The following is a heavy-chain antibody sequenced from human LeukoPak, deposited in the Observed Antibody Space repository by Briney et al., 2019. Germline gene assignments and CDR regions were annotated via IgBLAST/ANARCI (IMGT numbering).Heavy chain of an antibody. J-gene: IGHJ4*02. CDR3: ARSQTYDFWSGYYT. CDR1: GYTFTSYD. Sequence: ASVKVSCKASGYTFTSYDINWVRQATGQGLEWMGWMNPNSGNTGYAQKFQGRVTITRNTSISTAYMELSSLRSEDTAVYYCARSQTYDFWSGYYTWGQGTLVTVSS. D-gene: IGHD3-3*01. CDR2: MNPNSGNT. V-gene: IGHV1-8*03.